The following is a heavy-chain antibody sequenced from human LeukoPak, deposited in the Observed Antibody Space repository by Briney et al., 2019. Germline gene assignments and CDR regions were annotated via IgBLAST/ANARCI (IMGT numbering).Heavy chain of an antibody. J-gene: IGHJ4*02. V-gene: IGHV5-10-1*01. Sequence: GASLQISCKGSGYSFTSYWISWVRQLPGKGLEWMGRIDPSDSYTNYSPSFQGHVTISADKSISTAYLQWSSLKASDTAMYYCASGGSRVQDYWGQGTLVTVSS. CDR1: GYSFTSYW. CDR3: ASGGSRVQDY. CDR2: IDPSDSYT. D-gene: IGHD3-10*01.